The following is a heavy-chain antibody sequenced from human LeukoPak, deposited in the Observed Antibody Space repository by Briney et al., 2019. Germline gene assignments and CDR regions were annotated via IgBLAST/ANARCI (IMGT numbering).Heavy chain of an antibody. J-gene: IGHJ4*02. CDR1: GFTFSSYA. V-gene: IGHV3-30*04. CDR2: ISYDGSNK. D-gene: IGHD3-9*01. Sequence: GRSLRLSCAASGFTFSSYAMHWVRQAPGKGLEWVAVISYDGSNKYYADSVKGRFTISRDNSKNTLYLQMNSLRAEDTAVYYCAKDPDILTGYSGFDYWGQGTLVTVSS. CDR3: AKDPDILTGYSGFDY.